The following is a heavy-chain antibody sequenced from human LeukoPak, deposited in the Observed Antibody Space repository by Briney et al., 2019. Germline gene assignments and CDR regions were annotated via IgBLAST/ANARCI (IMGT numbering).Heavy chain of an antibody. J-gene: IGHJ4*02. CDR1: GGSFSGYY. D-gene: IGHD3-10*01. CDR3: ARGRRITMVRGVTNFGMRVDFDY. V-gene: IGHV4-34*01. Sequence: SETLSLTCAVYGGSFSGYYWSWIRQPPGKGLEWIGEINHSGSTNYNPSLKSRVTISVDTSKNQFSLKLSSVTAADTAVYYCARGRRITMVRGVTNFGMRVDFDYWGQGTLVTVSS. CDR2: INHSGST.